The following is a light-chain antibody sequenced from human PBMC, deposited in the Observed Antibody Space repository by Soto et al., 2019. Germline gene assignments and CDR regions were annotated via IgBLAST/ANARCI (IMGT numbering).Light chain of an antibody. Sequence: QSVLTQPASVSGSPGQSITISCTGTSSDVGSYNLVSWYQQHPGTAPKLMIYEDIKRASGVSNRFSGSTSGITASLTISVLQAEDEADYYCCSYAGSTPGVFGGGTKLTVL. CDR3: CSYAGSTPGV. J-gene: IGLJ3*02. V-gene: IGLV2-23*01. CDR1: SSDVGSYNL. CDR2: EDI.